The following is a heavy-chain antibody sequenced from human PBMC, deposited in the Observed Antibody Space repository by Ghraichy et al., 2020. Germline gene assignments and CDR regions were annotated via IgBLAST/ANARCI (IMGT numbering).Heavy chain of an antibody. CDR2: INHSGST. J-gene: IGHJ4*02. CDR1: GGSFSGYY. CDR3: ARVPNIAARPGDY. D-gene: IGHD6-6*01. Sequence: SETLSLTCAVYGGSFSGYYWSWIRQPPGKGLEWIGEINHSGSTNYNPSLKSRVTISVDTSKNQFSLKLSSVTAADTAVYYCARVPNIAARPGDYWGQGTLVTVSS. V-gene: IGHV4-34*01.